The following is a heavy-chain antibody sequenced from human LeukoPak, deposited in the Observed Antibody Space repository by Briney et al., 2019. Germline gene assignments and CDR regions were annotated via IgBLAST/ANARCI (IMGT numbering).Heavy chain of an antibody. CDR2: INPSGGST. D-gene: IGHD3-9*01. Sequence: ASVKVSCKASGYTFTSYYMHWVRQAPGQGLEWMGIINPSGGSTSYAQKFQGRVTMTRDTSTSTVYMELSSLRSEDTAVYYCARDIAPTGVDWSHHRGYYYYYYMDVWGKGTTVTISS. J-gene: IGHJ6*03. V-gene: IGHV1-46*01. CDR1: GYTFTSYY. CDR3: ARDIAPTGVDWSHHRGYYYYYYMDV.